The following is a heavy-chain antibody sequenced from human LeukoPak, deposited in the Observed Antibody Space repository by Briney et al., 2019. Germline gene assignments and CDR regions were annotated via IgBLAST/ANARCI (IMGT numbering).Heavy chain of an antibody. V-gene: IGHV1-69*06. CDR2: IIPIFGTA. CDR3: ARGGLEYSSSYTVGVPNDY. D-gene: IGHD6-6*01. Sequence: GASVKVSCKASGGTFSSYAISWVRQAPGQGLEWMGGIIPIFGTANYAQKFQGRVTITADKSTSTAYMELSSLRSEDTAVYYCARGGLEYSSSYTVGVPNDYWGQGTPVTVSS. J-gene: IGHJ4*02. CDR1: GGTFSSYA.